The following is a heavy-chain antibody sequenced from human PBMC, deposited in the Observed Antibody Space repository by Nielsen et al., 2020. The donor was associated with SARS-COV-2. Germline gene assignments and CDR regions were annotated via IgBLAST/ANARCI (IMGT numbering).Heavy chain of an antibody. J-gene: IGHJ4*02. CDR3: ARGLQYFEAYYFDY. CDR2: ISGTTTYI. Sequence: GGSLRLSCAASGFIFDNYAMNWVRQAPGQGLEWVASISGTTTYIYYADSLKGRFTISRDNVNNLLFLQMNSLRAEDTALYYCARGLQYFEAYYFDYWGQGTLVTVSS. V-gene: IGHV3-21*01. D-gene: IGHD3-9*01. CDR1: GFIFDNYA.